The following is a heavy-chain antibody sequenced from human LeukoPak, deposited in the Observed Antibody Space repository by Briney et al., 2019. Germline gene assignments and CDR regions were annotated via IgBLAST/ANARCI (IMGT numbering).Heavy chain of an antibody. CDR2: INSDGSST. CDR1: GFTFSNYW. V-gene: IGHV3-74*01. Sequence: AGSLRLSCAASGFTFSNYWMPWVRQAPVKGLVRVSRINSDGSSTSYADSVKGRFTISRDNGNNTMYLQMNSLRAEDTAVYYCARPNTKYYYDSSGYGAFEIWGQGTMVTVSS. J-gene: IGHJ3*02. CDR3: ARPNTKYYYDSSGYGAFEI. D-gene: IGHD3-22*01.